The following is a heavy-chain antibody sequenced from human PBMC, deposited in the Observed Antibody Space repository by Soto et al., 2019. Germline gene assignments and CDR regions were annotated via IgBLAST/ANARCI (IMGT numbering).Heavy chain of an antibody. Sequence: QVQLVQSGAEVKKPGASVKVSCKASGYTFSSYGISWVRQAPGQGLEWMGWISAYNGNTKYAQKLQGRVTRTTDTSTSTAYMELRSLRSADTAVYYCARREVGTTLDFDYWGQGTLVTVSS. CDR1: GYTFSSYG. V-gene: IGHV1-18*01. J-gene: IGHJ4*02. CDR3: ARREVGTTLDFDY. CDR2: ISAYNGNT. D-gene: IGHD1-26*01.